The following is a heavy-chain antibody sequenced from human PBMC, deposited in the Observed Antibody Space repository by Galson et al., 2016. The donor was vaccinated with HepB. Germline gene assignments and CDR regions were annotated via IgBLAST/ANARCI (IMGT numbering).Heavy chain of an antibody. D-gene: IGHD4-17*01. V-gene: IGHV4-39*02. Sequence: SETLSLTCTVSGASISSYSFYWAWIRQPPGKGLEWIASFYNSGTTYYNPSLKSRVTTSVDTSKSHFSLRLSSVTAADTAVYYCAGLSGDYHVPFWGQGTLVTVSS. J-gene: IGHJ4*02. CDR2: FYNSGTT. CDR1: GASISSYSFY. CDR3: AGLSGDYHVPF.